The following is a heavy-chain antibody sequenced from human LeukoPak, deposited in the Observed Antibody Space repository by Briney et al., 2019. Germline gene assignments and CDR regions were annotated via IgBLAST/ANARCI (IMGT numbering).Heavy chain of an antibody. D-gene: IGHD4-17*01. CDR1: GFTFSSFG. Sequence: GGSLRLSCAASGFTFSSFGMHWVRQAPGKGLEWVAVIWYDGSNKYYADSVKGRFTISRDNSENTLYLQMNSLRAEDTAVYYCAKLGDYFDYWGQGTLVTVSS. V-gene: IGHV3-33*06. CDR3: AKLGDYFDY. J-gene: IGHJ4*02. CDR2: IWYDGSNK.